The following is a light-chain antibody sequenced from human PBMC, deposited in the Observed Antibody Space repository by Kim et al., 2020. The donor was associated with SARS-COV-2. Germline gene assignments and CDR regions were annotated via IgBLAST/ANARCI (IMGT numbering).Light chain of an antibody. CDR2: ATS. Sequence: AIQMTQSPSSLSASVGDRVTITCRASQGIRNDLGWYQQKPGRAPNLLICATSTLQSGVPSRFSGSGSGTDFTLTISSLQPEDVATYYCLRDYDYPLTFGGGTKVDIK. J-gene: IGKJ4*01. V-gene: IGKV1-6*01. CDR1: QGIRND. CDR3: LRDYDYPLT.